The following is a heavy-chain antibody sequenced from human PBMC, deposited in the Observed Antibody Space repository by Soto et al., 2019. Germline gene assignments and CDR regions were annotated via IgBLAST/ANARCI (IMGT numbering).Heavy chain of an antibody. V-gene: IGHV3-48*02. Sequence: EVQLVESGGGLVQPGGSLRLSCVGSGFTFSNYGMNWVRQGPGKGLEWLSSIDKSGTTRYYADSVKGRFTISRDNAKNSLYLQMDSLRDADMAVYYCARDGYCVSSTCSFLPVVWGQGTTVTVSS. CDR2: IDKSGTTR. J-gene: IGHJ6*02. CDR3: ARDGYCVSSTCSFLPVV. D-gene: IGHD2-2*03. CDR1: GFTFSNYG.